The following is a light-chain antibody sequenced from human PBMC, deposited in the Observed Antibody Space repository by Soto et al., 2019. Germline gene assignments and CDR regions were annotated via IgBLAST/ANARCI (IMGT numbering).Light chain of an antibody. CDR1: ISDVGRYSL. Sequence: QSVRTQPSSVSGSPGQSVTISCTGTISDVGRYSLVSWYQQHPGKAPKLMVSEDHKRPSGVSNRFSGSKYGNTASLTISELQTEDEADYCCCSYAGSNTWVFGTGTKVTV. CDR2: EDH. V-gene: IGLV2-23*01. CDR3: CSYAGSNTWV. J-gene: IGLJ1*01.